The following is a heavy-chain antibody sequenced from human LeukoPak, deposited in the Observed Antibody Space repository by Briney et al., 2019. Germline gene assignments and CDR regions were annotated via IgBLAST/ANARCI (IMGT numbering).Heavy chain of an antibody. CDR1: GFTFSSYA. V-gene: IGHV3-23*01. CDR2: ISGSGGST. Sequence: TGGSLRLSCAASGFTFSSYAMHWVRQAPGKGLEWVSAISGSGGSTYYADSVKGRFTISRDNSKNMVYLQVNGLRAEDTAVYYCAKDTVDDSGRRPDQWGQGTMVTVSS. D-gene: IGHD3-10*01. J-gene: IGHJ4*02. CDR3: AKDTVDDSGRRPDQ.